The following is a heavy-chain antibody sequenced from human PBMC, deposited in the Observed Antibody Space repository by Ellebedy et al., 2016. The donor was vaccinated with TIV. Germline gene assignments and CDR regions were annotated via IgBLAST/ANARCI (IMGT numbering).Heavy chain of an antibody. Sequence: GGSLRLSXAASGFTFSSYWVSWVRQAPGKGLEWVANIKQDGSEKYYVDSVKGRFTISRDNAKNSLYLQMNSLRAEDTAVYYCARDRRWLQFYYGMDVWGQGTTVTVSS. J-gene: IGHJ6*02. CDR2: IKQDGSEK. CDR3: ARDRRWLQFYYGMDV. CDR1: GFTFSSYW. D-gene: IGHD5-24*01. V-gene: IGHV3-7*04.